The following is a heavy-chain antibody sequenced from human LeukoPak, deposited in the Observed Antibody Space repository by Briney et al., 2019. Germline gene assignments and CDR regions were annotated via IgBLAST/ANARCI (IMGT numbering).Heavy chain of an antibody. CDR3: ARVWSDYGDYVLDY. CDR1: GGPISSYY. D-gene: IGHD4-17*01. Sequence: PSETLSLTCTVSGGPISSYYWSWIRQPAGKGLEWIGRIYTSGSTNYNPSLKSRVTMSVDTSKNQFSLKLSSVTAADTAVYYCARVWSDYGDYVLDYWGQGTLVTVSS. J-gene: IGHJ4*02. CDR2: IYTSGST. V-gene: IGHV4-4*07.